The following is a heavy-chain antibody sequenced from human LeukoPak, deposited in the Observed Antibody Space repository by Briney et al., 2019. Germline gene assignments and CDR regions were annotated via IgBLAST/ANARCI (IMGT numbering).Heavy chain of an antibody. CDR2: ISSSSSAI. J-gene: IGHJ4*02. V-gene: IGHV3-48*01. Sequence: GSLRLSCAASGFTFSSFGMNWVRQAPGKGLEWVSYISSSSSAIYYADSVKGRFTISRDNAKNSLYLQMNSLRAEDTAVYYCAREHDYGDYDYWGQGTLVTVSS. CDR1: GFTFSSFG. D-gene: IGHD4-17*01. CDR3: AREHDYGDYDY.